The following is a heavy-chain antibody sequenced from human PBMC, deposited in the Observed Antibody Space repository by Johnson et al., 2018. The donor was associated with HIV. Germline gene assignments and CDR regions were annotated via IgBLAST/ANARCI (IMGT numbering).Heavy chain of an antibody. CDR3: AKDLFTEREDDVFDI. D-gene: IGHD1-26*01. Sequence: QVQLVESGGGVVKPGGSLRLSCAASGFIFSSYGMHWVRQAPGQGLVWVAVIWYDGSNKYYADPVKGRFTISRDNSKNTLYLQMNSLRAEDTTVYYCAKDLFTEREDDVFDIWGQGTMVTVSS. V-gene: IGHV3-33*06. CDR2: IWYDGSNK. J-gene: IGHJ3*02. CDR1: GFIFSSYG.